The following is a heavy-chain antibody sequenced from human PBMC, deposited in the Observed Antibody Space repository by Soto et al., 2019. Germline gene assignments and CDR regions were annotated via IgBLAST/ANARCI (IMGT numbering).Heavy chain of an antibody. J-gene: IGHJ6*02. CDR2: ISGYNGNT. CDR3: SRFIMVGGWFDPNYYHGMDV. Sequence: GAEVKKPGASVTVSCKTSGYTFSNYGINWVRQAPGQGLEWMGWISGYNGNTNYAQTVQGRVTMTTDTSTGTVYMELRSLKSDDTAIYYCSRFIMVGGWFDPNYYHGMDVWGQGTTVTVSS. CDR1: GYTFSNYG. D-gene: IGHD6-19*01. V-gene: IGHV1-18*01.